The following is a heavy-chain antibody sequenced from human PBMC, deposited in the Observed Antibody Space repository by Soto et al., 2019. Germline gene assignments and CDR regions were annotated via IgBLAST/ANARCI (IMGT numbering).Heavy chain of an antibody. CDR2: INHSGST. Sequence: SETLSLTCAVYGGSFSGYYWSWIRQPPGKGLEWIGEINHSGSTNYNPSLKSRVTISVDTSKNQFSLKLSSVTAADTAVYYCARGRSSIAARGRTFYYYGMDVWGQGTTVTVSS. CDR1: GGSFSGYY. D-gene: IGHD6-6*01. V-gene: IGHV4-34*01. CDR3: ARGRSSIAARGRTFYYYGMDV. J-gene: IGHJ6*02.